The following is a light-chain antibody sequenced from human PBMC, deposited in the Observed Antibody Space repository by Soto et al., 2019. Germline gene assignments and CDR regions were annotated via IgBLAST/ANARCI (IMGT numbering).Light chain of an antibody. CDR3: QTWGTDVSV. J-gene: IGLJ7*01. CDR2: LNSDGSH. Sequence: QAVVTQWPSASASLGASVKLTCTLSSGHSSYAIAWHQQQPEKGTRFLMRLNSDGSHNKGYGIPDRFSGSNSGAERYLTISSLQSEDEADYYCQTWGTDVSVFGGGTQLTVL. V-gene: IGLV4-69*01. CDR1: SGHSSYA.